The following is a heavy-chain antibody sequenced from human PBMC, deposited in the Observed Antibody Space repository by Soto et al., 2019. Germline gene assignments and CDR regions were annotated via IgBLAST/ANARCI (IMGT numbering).Heavy chain of an antibody. CDR2: IYPGDSEA. J-gene: IGHJ4*01. D-gene: IGHD3-10*01. V-gene: IGHV5-51*01. Sequence: GESLKISCTGSAYTFTNYYSGWVRPLPGKGLEWMGIIYPGDSEATYSPSFQGQVTFSVDKSLNIAYLQWSSLKASDTGIYYCSITRHYHGAAFDSWGHGTLVTVSS. CDR1: AYTFTNYY. CDR3: SITRHYHGAAFDS.